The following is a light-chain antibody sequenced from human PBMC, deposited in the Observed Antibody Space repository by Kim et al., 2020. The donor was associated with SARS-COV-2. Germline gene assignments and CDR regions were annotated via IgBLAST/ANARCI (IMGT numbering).Light chain of an antibody. V-gene: IGKV1-9*01. CDR1: QGINSY. CDR3: QQHHSFPLT. Sequence: ASVGDTVTITCRASQGINSYLAWYQQRPGKAPNLLIYSAFTLHSGVPSRFSGSGSGTDFTLTITSLQPEDFATYHCQQHHSFPLTFGGGTKVDIK. CDR2: SAF. J-gene: IGKJ4*01.